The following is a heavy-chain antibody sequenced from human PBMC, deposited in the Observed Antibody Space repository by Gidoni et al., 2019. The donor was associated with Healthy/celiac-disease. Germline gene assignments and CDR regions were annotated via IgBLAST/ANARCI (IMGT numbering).Heavy chain of an antibody. D-gene: IGHD3-10*01. CDR3: AAHLWFGELSTFDY. CDR1: GYTSTSYA. Sequence: QAQLVQSGSELKKPGASVQVSCKASGYTSTSYAMNWVRQAPGQGLEWMGWIKTNTWNPTYAQGCTGRFVFSLDTSVSTAYLQISSLKAEDTAVYYCAAHLWFGELSTFDYWGQGTLVTVSS. CDR2: IKTNTWNP. V-gene: IGHV7-4-1*02. J-gene: IGHJ4*02.